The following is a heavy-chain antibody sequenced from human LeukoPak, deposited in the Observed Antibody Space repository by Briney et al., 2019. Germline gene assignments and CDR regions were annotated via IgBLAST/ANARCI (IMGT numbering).Heavy chain of an antibody. CDR1: GFTFSSYA. V-gene: IGHV3-23*01. J-gene: IGHJ4*02. D-gene: IGHD5-18*01. CDR3: AKDPGGYSYGPQLDY. CDR2: ISGSGGST. Sequence: GSLRLSCAASGFTFSSYAMSWVRQAPGKGLEWVSAISGSGGSTYYADSVKGRFTISRDNSKNTLYLQMNSLRAEDTAVYYCAKDPGGYSYGPQLDYWGQGTLVTVSS.